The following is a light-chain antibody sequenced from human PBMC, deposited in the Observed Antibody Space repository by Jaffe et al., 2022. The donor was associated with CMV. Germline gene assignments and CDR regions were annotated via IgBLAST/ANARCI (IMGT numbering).Light chain of an antibody. CDR1: NSDVGAYNY. CDR2: DVS. Sequence: QSALTQPASVSGSPGQSITISCTGTNSDVGAYNYVSWYQQHPGKAPKLMIYDVSNRPSGVSNRFSGSKSGNTASLTISGLQAEDEADYYCSSYTTTTTPWVFGGGTKLTVL. CDR3: SSYTTTTTPWV. V-gene: IGLV2-14*03. J-gene: IGLJ3*02.